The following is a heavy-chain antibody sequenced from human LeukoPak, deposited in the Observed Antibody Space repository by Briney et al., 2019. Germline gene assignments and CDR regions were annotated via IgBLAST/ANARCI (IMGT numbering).Heavy chain of an antibody. V-gene: IGHV4-59*01. CDR1: GDSISSYY. CDR2: IYYSGST. J-gene: IGHJ4*02. D-gene: IGHD6-6*01. CDR3: ARGTLVAIDY. Sequence: SETLSRTCTVSGDSISSYYWSWIRQPPGKGLEWIGYIYYSGSTNYNPSLKSRVTISVDTSKNQFSLKLNSVTAADTAMYYCARGTLVAIDYWGQGTLVTVSS.